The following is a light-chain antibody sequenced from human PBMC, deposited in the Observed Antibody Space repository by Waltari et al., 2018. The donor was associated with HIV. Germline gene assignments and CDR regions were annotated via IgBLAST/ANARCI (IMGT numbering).Light chain of an antibody. J-gene: IGLJ3*02. CDR2: DNT. V-gene: IGLV1-51*01. CDR3: GTWDSSLGGWV. CDR1: SSHLWSNY. Sequence: QSVLTQPPSVSASPGQQVTISCSGRSSHLWSNYVSWYPPLPGAAPKLLIHDNTERPSGIPDRFSGSKAGTSATLGITGLQTGDEADYYCGTWDSSLGGWVFGGGTKLAVL.